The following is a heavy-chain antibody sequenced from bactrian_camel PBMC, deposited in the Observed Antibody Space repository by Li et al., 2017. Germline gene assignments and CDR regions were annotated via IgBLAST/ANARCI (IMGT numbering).Heavy chain of an antibody. CDR1: GFAFSKNY. Sequence: HVQLVESGGGLVQPGGSLRLSCAGSGFAFSKNYMTWVREAPGKGQEWVSSIYTGGGSTYYADSVKGRFTISQDNAKNIIYLQMSSLTPDDTAMYYCAAGTRIIVGDYCDGITTWGQGTQVTVS. CDR2: IYTGGGST. CDR3: AAGTRIIVGDYCDGITT. J-gene: IGHJ6*01. D-gene: IGHD3*01. V-gene: IGHV3S1*01.